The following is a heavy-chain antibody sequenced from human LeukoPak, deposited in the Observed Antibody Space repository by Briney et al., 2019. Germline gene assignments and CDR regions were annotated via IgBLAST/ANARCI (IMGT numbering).Heavy chain of an antibody. CDR3: ARGRVPAAKYYYYYYMDV. CDR1: GYTFTSYY. Sequence: GASVKVSCKASGYTFTSYYMHWVRQAPGQGLEWMGIINPSGGSTSYAQKFQGRVTMTRDMSTSTVYMELSSLRSEDTAVYYCARGRVPAAKYYYYYYMDVWRKGTTVTVSS. V-gene: IGHV1-46*01. D-gene: IGHD2-2*01. J-gene: IGHJ6*03. CDR2: INPSGGST.